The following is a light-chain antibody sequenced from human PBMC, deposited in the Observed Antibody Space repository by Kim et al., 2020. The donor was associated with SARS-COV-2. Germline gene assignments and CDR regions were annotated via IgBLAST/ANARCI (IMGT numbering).Light chain of an antibody. V-gene: IGKV1-39*01. CDR2: AAS. Sequence: DIQMTQSPSSLSASVGDRVTITCRASQTISNHLNWYQQKPGKAPKLLIYAASSLQSGVPSRFSGSGSGTDFTLTISSLQPEDFATYYCQQSYSHPLTFGGGTKVDIK. J-gene: IGKJ4*01. CDR1: QTISNH. CDR3: QQSYSHPLT.